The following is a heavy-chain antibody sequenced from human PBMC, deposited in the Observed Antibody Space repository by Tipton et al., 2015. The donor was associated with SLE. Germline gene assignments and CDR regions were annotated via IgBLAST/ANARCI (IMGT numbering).Heavy chain of an antibody. D-gene: IGHD6-13*01. Sequence: TLSLTCTVSGGSISSGSYYWGWIRQPPGKGLEWIGSIYYSGSTYYNPSLKSRVTISVDTSKNQFSLKLSSVTAADTAVYYCARDSSSWYYFDYWGQGTLVTVSS. CDR2: IYYSGST. CDR1: GGSISSGSYY. J-gene: IGHJ4*02. V-gene: IGHV4-39*07. CDR3: ARDSSSWYYFDY.